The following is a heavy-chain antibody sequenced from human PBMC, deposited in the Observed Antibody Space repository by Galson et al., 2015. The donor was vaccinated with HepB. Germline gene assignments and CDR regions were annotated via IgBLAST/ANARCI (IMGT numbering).Heavy chain of an antibody. Sequence: SLRLSCAASGFPFISYWMHWVRQAPGKGLVLVSRINSDGSSTTYADSVKGRFTLSSDNAKNMLHLQMNSLRAKDTAVYYCARGVVSYGSGSYYTNWFDPWGQGTLATFSS. V-gene: IGHV3-74*01. CDR1: GFPFISYW. D-gene: IGHD3-10*01. CDR2: INSDGSST. CDR3: ARGVVSYGSGSYYTNWFDP. J-gene: IGHJ5*02.